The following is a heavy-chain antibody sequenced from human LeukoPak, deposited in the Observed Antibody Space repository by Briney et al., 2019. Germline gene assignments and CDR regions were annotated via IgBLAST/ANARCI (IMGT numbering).Heavy chain of an antibody. CDR3: ARVYLERLTAGYFDH. D-gene: IGHD2-8*01. V-gene: IGHV3-21*01. CDR2: ISSSGSYI. Sequence: GGSLRLSCAASGFTFSIYSMNWVRQAPGKGLEWVSSISSSGSYINYADSVKGRFTISRDNAKNSLYLQMNSLRDEDSAAYYCARVYLERLTAGYFDHWGQGTWVTVSP. CDR1: GFTFSIYS. J-gene: IGHJ4*02.